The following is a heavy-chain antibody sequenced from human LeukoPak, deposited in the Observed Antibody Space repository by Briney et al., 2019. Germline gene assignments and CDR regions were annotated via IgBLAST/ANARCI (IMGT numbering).Heavy chain of an antibody. CDR2: IRSKAYGWTT. V-gene: IGHV3-49*04. J-gene: IGHJ4*02. D-gene: IGHD2-21*02. CDR1: GFTLGDYA. Sequence: GGSLRLSCTASGFTLGDYAMSWVRQAPGKGLEWVGFIRSKAYGWTTEYAASVKGRFTISRDDSKSIAYLQMNSLKTEDTAVYYCTRESRACGGDCYQFDYWGQGTLVTVSS. CDR3: TRESRACGGDCYQFDY.